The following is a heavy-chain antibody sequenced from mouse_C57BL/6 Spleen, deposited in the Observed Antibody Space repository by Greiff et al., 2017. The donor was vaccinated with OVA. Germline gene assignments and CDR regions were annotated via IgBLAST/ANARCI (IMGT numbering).Heavy chain of an antibody. CDR1: GYTFTSYW. Sequence: VQLQQPGAELVMPGASVKLSCKASGYTFTSYWMHWVKQRPGQGLEWIGEIDPSDSYTNYNQKFKGKSTLTVDKSSSTAYMQLSSLTSEDSAVYYCARRVVARYWYFDVWGTGTTVTVSS. D-gene: IGHD1-1*01. V-gene: IGHV1-69*01. CDR2: IDPSDSYT. CDR3: ARRVVARYWYFDV. J-gene: IGHJ1*03.